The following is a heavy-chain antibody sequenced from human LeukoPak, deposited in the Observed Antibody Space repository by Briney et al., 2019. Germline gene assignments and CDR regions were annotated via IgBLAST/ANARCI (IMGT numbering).Heavy chain of an antibody. D-gene: IGHD3-22*01. CDR3: AKDLNEDYYDSPDY. CDR2: ISGSGGST. Sequence: PGGSLRLSCAASGFTFSSYAMSWVRQAPGKGLEWVSAISGSGGSTYYADSAKGRFTISRDNSKNTLYLQMNSLRAEDTAVYYCAKDLNEDYYDSPDYWGQGTLVTVSS. V-gene: IGHV3-23*01. J-gene: IGHJ4*02. CDR1: GFTFSSYA.